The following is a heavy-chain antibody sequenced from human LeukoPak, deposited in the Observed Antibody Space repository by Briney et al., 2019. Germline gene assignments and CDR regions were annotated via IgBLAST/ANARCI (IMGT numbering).Heavy chain of an antibody. CDR2: IKLGGSEK. J-gene: IGHJ4*02. CDR3: ARGFEMDPYYFDY. CDR1: GFTFSDYW. V-gene: IGHV3-7*01. D-gene: IGHD5-24*01. Sequence: PGGSLRLSCAASGFTFSDYWMTWVRQAPGKGLEWVANIKLGGSEKNYVDSVRGRFTISRDNAKNSLYLQMNSLRAEDTAVYYCARGFEMDPYYFDYWGQGTLVTVSS.